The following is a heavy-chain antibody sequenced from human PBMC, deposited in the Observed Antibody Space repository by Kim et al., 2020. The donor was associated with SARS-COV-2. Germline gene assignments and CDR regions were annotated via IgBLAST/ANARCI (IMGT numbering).Heavy chain of an antibody. CDR2: FNPVDGKT. CDR1: GYTLTELS. CDR3: ATAAAAGRRTFSCTIDY. Sequence: ASVKVSCKVSGYTLTELSMHWVRQAPGKGLEWMGGFNPVDGKTIYAQKFQGRVTMTEDTSTDTAYMELSSLRSEDKAVYYCATAAAAGRRTFSCTIDYWGQGTLVTVSS. V-gene: IGHV1-24*01. J-gene: IGHJ4*02. D-gene: IGHD6-13*01.